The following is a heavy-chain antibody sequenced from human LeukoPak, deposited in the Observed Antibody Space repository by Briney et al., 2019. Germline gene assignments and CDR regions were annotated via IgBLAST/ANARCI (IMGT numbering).Heavy chain of an antibody. CDR1: GFTFSSYA. CDR2: ISGSGGST. V-gene: IGHV3-23*01. D-gene: IGHD3-22*01. Sequence: QAGGSLRLSCAASGFTFSSYAMSWVRQAPGKGLEWVSAISGSGGSTYYADSVKGRFTISRDNSKNTLYLQMNSLRAEDTAVYYCAKDPPWTYYYDSRRVAAFDIWGQGTMVTVSS. CDR3: AKDPPWTYYYDSRRVAAFDI. J-gene: IGHJ3*02.